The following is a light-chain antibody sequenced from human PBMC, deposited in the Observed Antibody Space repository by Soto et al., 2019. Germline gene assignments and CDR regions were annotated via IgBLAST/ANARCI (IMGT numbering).Light chain of an antibody. CDR2: RAS. Sequence: ILLTQSPGALAVTPGEVATLSCRAGQSVRDNLAWYQQKPGQAPRLLIYRASIRATGVPARFSGSGSGTEFTLTISGLQSEDVSIYFCQHYNFWPHSFGQGTKVDI. J-gene: IGKJ2*01. V-gene: IGKV3-15*01. CDR1: QSVRDN. CDR3: QHYNFWPHS.